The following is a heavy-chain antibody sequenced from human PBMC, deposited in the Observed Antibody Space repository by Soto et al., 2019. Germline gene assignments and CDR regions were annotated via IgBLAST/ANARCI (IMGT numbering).Heavy chain of an antibody. J-gene: IGHJ6*03. CDR1: GFTFSSYG. CDR2: IWYDGSNK. Sequence: VQVVESGGGVVQPGRSLRVSCAASGFTFSSYGMHWVRQAPGKGLEWVAIIWYDGSNKYYADSVKGRFTISRDNSKNTLYLQMNSLRAEDTAVYYCARDNGPAHSSSPQKYCYSMDVWGKGTTVTVSS. D-gene: IGHD6-6*01. CDR3: ARDNGPAHSSSPQKYCYSMDV. V-gene: IGHV3-33*01.